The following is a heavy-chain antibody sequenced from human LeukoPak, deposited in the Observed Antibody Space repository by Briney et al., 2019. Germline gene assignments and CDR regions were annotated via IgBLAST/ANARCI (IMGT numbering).Heavy chain of an antibody. CDR1: GGSISSYY. J-gene: IGHJ6*03. D-gene: IGHD3-10*01. CDR3: ARGVYYGSGSYYRARWYYMDV. CDR2: IYYSGST. Sequence: SETLSLTCTVSGGSISSYYWSWIRQPPGKGLEWIGYIYYSGSTNYNLSLKSRVTISVDTSKNQFSLKLSSVTAADTAVYYCARGVYYGSGSYYRARWYYMDVWGKGTTVTVSS. V-gene: IGHV4-59*01.